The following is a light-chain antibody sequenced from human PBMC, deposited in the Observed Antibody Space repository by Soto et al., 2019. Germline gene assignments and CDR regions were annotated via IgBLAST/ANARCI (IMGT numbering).Light chain of an antibody. CDR1: SSDIGRYKL. CDR3: SSSTTTNTLVI. V-gene: IGLV2-14*01. CDR2: AGT. Sequence: QSVLTQPASVSGAPGQSITISCTGTSSDIGRYKLVSWFQQHPGKAPKLMIFAGTDRPSGVPNRLSGSKSGNTASLTISGLQAEDEAIYFCSSSTTTNTLVIFGGGTKATV. J-gene: IGLJ2*01.